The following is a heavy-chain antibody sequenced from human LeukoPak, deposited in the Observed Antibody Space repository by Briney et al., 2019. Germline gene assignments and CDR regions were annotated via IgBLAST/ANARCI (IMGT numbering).Heavy chain of an antibody. CDR1: GVSINTYY. J-gene: IGHJ4*02. V-gene: IGHV4-4*09. CDR3: AAGPWELDF. Sequence: SETLSLTCTVSGVSINTYYARWIRQAPGKGLEFIGFIYNGGNTNYNPSLKSRATTSVDTSHNQFSLRLTSVTAADTAMYYCAAGPWELDFWGQGTLVTVSS. CDR2: IYNGGNT. D-gene: IGHD1-26*01.